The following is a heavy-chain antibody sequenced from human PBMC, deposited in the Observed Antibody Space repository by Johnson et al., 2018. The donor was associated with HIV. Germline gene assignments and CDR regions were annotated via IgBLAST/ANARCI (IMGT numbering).Heavy chain of an antibody. CDR2: IGTAGDT. V-gene: IGHV3-13*01. CDR3: ARGGNYYDSSGYPHDAFDI. J-gene: IGHJ3*02. Sequence: VQLVESGGVMVQPGGSLRLSCAASGFTFSSYDMHWVRQATGKGLEWVSAIGTAGDTYYPGSVKGRFTISRDNSKNTLYLQMNSLRAEDTAVYYCARGGNYYDSSGYPHDAFDIWGQGTMVTVSS. CDR1: GFTFSSYD. D-gene: IGHD3-22*01.